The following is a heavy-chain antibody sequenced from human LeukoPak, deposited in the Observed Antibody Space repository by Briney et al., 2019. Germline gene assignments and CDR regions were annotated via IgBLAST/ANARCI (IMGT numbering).Heavy chain of an antibody. Sequence: GGSLRLSCAASGFTFSAYTMNWVRQAPGKGLEWVSSISSNSRFIYDADSVKGRFTISRENAKNLLYLQMNSLRAEDTAVYYCARDVRTVYWGQGTLVTVSS. CDR1: GFTFSAYT. J-gene: IGHJ4*02. D-gene: IGHD2-2*01. V-gene: IGHV3-21*06. CDR3: ARDVRTVY. CDR2: ISSNSRFI.